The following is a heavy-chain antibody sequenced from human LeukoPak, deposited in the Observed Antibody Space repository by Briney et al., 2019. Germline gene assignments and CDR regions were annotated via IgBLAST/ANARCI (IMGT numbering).Heavy chain of an antibody. CDR3: ARERGYSSGWYDDDY. CDR2: ISAYNGNT. V-gene: IGHV1-18*01. CDR1: GYTFTSYG. Sequence: ASVKVSCRASGYTFTSYGISWVRQAPGQGLEWMGWISAYNGNTNYAQKLQGRVTMTTDTSTSTAYMELRSLRSDDTAVYYCARERGYSSGWYDDDYWGQGTLVTVSS. D-gene: IGHD6-19*01. J-gene: IGHJ4*02.